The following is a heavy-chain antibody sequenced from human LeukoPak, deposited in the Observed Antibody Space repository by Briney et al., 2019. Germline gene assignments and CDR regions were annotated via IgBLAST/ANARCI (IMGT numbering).Heavy chain of an antibody. V-gene: IGHV3-30*02. Sequence: GGSLRLSCAASGITFRSYGMHWVRQAPGKGLEWVAFIWYDGSNKYYADSVKGRFTISRDNCRNTLFLQMNSLRAEDTAVYYCATDRATQYFDYWGQGTLVSVSS. CDR3: ATDRATQYFDY. CDR1: GITFRSYG. D-gene: IGHD2-15*01. J-gene: IGHJ4*02. CDR2: IWYDGSNK.